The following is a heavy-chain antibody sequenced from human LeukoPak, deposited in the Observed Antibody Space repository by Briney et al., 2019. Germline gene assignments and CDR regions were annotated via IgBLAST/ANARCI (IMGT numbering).Heavy chain of an antibody. CDR3: ARRRELLRSNWYFDL. D-gene: IGHD1-26*01. CDR1: GGSISSYY. CDR2: IHYSGST. J-gene: IGHJ2*01. Sequence: SETLSLTCTVSGGSISSYYWSWIRQPPGKGLEWIGYIHYSGSTNYNPSLKSRLTMSADTSKNQFSLKLTSVTAADTAVYYCARRRELLRSNWYFDLWGRGTLVTVSS. V-gene: IGHV4-59*08.